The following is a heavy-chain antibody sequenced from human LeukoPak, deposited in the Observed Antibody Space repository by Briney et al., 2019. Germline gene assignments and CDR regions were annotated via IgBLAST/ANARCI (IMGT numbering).Heavy chain of an antibody. CDR2: IYSGGST. J-gene: IGHJ4*02. D-gene: IGHD5-18*01. CDR1: GFIVSSTY. V-gene: IGHV3-66*01. CDR3: ARDQGGGYSYGWQSFDY. Sequence: GGSLRLSCAASGFIVSSTYMTWVRQAPGKGLEWVSIIYSGGSTYYADYLKGRFTISRDNAKNSLYLQMNSLRAEDTAVYYCARDQGGGYSYGWQSFDYWGQGTLVTVSS.